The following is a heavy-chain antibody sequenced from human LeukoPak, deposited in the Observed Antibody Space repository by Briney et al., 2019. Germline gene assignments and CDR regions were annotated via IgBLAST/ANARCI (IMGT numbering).Heavy chain of an antibody. CDR2: IYYSGST. V-gene: IGHV4-39*07. D-gene: IGHD3-9*01. J-gene: IGHJ4*02. CDR3: ARDGGNFDVDY. Sequence: SETLSLTCTVSGGSISSSGYYCGWIRQPPGKGLEWMGSIYYSGSTYYHPSLKSRVTISQDTSKNQFSLKLSSVTAADTAVYYCARDGGNFDVDYWGQGTLVTVSS. CDR1: GGSISSSGYY.